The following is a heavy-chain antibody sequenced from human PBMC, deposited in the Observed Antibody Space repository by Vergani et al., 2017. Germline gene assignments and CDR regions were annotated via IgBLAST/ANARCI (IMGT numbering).Heavy chain of an antibody. CDR1: GGPISSYY. V-gene: IGHV4-4*07. Sequence: QVQLQESGPGLVKPSETLSLTCTVSGGPISSYYWSWIRQPAGKGLEWIGRIYTSGSTNYNPSLKSRVTMSVDTSKNQFSLKLSSVTAADTAVYYCARDSGGLLWFGEPPHYMDVWGKGTTVTVSS. CDR2: IYTSGST. J-gene: IGHJ6*03. D-gene: IGHD3-10*01. CDR3: ARDSGGLLWFGEPPHYMDV.